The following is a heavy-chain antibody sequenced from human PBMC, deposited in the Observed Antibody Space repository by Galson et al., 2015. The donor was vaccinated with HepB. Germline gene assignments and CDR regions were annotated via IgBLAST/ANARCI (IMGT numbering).Heavy chain of an antibody. D-gene: IGHD6-13*01. Sequence: ETLSLTCGVYGGSFSGYYWTWIRQPPGKGLEWIGEVNHSGSTNNNPSLKSRVTISVDTSKNQFSLNLRSVTAADTAVYYCARAGYGGSWYRYWGQGILVTVSS. CDR2: VNHSGST. CDR3: ARAGYGGSWYRY. V-gene: IGHV4-34*01. J-gene: IGHJ4*02. CDR1: GGSFSGYY.